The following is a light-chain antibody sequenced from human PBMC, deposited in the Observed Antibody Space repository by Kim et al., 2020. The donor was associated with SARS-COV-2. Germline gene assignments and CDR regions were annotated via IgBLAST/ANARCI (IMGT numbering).Light chain of an antibody. Sequence: SVSPRQTASITCSGDKLGDKYACWYQQKPGQSPVLVIYQDSKRPSGIPERFSGSNSGNTATLTISGTQAMDEADYYCQAWDSSTVVFGGGTQLTV. CDR3: QAWDSSTVV. CDR1: KLGDKY. V-gene: IGLV3-1*01. CDR2: QDS. J-gene: IGLJ2*01.